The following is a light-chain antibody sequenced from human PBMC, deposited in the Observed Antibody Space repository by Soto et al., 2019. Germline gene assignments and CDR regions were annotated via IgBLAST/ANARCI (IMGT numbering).Light chain of an antibody. CDR3: QHSNSHPEA. Sequence: DIPMTLSPSSLSGSVVDRITISCRASQQISSYFNWYQKNPEKASKLMFYNSTTLKSGVQSMFSGSGCRKETTLISSIVQPDDSVSYYWQHSNSHPEAFGQGTKVDIK. CDR2: NST. V-gene: IGKV1-5*03. CDR1: QQISSY. J-gene: IGKJ1*01.